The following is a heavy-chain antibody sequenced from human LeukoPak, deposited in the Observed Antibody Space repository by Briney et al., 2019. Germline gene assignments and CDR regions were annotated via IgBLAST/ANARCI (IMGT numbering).Heavy chain of an antibody. CDR3: ARMREDYDFWSGYNWFDP. V-gene: IGHV4-28*01. J-gene: IGHJ5*02. CDR2: IYYSGST. CDR1: GYSISSSIW. D-gene: IGHD3-3*01. Sequence: PSETLSLTCAVSGYSISSSIWWGWIRQPPGKGLEWIGYIYYSGSTYYNPSLKSRVTMSVDTSKNQFSLKLSSVTAADTAVYYCARMREDYDFWSGYNWFDPWGQGTLVTVSS.